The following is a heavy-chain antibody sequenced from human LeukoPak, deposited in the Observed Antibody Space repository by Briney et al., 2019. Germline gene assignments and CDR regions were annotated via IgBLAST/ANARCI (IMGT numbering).Heavy chain of an antibody. CDR2: ISYDGSNK. V-gene: IGHV3-30*03. Sequence: GGSLRLSCAASGFTFSNYGMHWVRQAPGKGLEWVAVISYDGSNKYYADSVKGRFTISRDNSKNTLYLQMNSLRVEDTAVYYCARGGYCSGGTCYTGDYWGQGTLVTVSS. CDR1: GFTFSNYG. D-gene: IGHD2-15*01. J-gene: IGHJ4*02. CDR3: ARGGYCSGGTCYTGDY.